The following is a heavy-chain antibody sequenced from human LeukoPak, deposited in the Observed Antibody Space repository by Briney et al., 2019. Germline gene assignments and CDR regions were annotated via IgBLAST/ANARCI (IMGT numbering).Heavy chain of an antibody. J-gene: IGHJ4*02. Sequence: GGSLSLSCTVSGFTVSSNSMSGVRQAPGTGVEGVSFIYSDNTHYSDSVKGRFTISRDNSKNTLYLQMNSLRAEDTAVYYCAKGLELDSRLEYWGQGSLVTDSS. CDR2: IYSDNT. CDR3: AKGLELDSRLEY. CDR1: GFTVSSNS. V-gene: IGHV3-53*01. D-gene: IGHD1-7*01.